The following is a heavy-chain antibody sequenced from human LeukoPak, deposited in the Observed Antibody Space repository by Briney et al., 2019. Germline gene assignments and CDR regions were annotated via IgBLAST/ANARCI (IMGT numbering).Heavy chain of an antibody. CDR3: ARRGAGTGATDY. V-gene: IGHV3-21*01. D-gene: IGHD1-1*01. Sequence: GGSLRLSCAASGFTFSSYSMNWVRQAPGKGLEWVSSISSSSSYIYYADSVKGRFTISRDNAKNSLYLQMNSLRAEDTAVYYCARRGAGTGATDYWGQGTLVTVSS. CDR2: ISSSSSYI. CDR1: GFTFSSYS. J-gene: IGHJ4*02.